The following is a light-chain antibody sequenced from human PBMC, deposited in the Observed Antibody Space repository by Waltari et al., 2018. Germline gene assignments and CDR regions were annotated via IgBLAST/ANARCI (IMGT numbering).Light chain of an antibody. CDR1: NRDIGGYNF. Sequence: QSALSQQPASVSGFPGQSITISCTGGNRDIGGYNFVAWHQQHPGKVPKLIIYDVSYRPSGVSSRFSGSKSGNTASLTISGLQAEDEADYYCSSYANSNTLLFGGGTKVTVL. CDR3: SSYANSNTLL. V-gene: IGLV2-14*03. J-gene: IGLJ2*01. CDR2: DVS.